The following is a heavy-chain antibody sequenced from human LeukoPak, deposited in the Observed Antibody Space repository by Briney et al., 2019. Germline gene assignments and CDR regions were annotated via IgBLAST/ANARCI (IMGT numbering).Heavy chain of an antibody. D-gene: IGHD6-6*01. CDR2: ISYDGGNK. CDR3: ARDSVYSSSSSHFDY. CDR1: GFTFRSYA. J-gene: IGHJ4*02. Sequence: PGGSLRLSCAASGFTFRSYAMHWVRQAPGKWPEWVAVISYDGGNKYYADSVKGRFTISRDNSKNTLYLQMNSLRAEDTAVYYCARDSVYSSSSSHFDYWGQGTLVTVSS. V-gene: IGHV3-30-3*01.